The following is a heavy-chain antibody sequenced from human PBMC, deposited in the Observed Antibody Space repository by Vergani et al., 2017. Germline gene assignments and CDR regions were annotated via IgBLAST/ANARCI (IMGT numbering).Heavy chain of an antibody. V-gene: IGHV4-39*01. CDR2: IYYRGLT. CDR3: ARQRPGSGWSPGDFDD. J-gene: IGHJ4*02. Sequence: QLQLQQSGPGLVKPSETLFLTCTVSADSISSGSYYWGWIRQPPGMSLEWIGSIYYRGLTYYNPSLKSRVAISVDTSKNQFSLKVTSVTAADTAVYFCARQRPGSGWSPGDFDDWGQGILVTVSS. D-gene: IGHD6-19*01. CDR1: ADSISSGSYY.